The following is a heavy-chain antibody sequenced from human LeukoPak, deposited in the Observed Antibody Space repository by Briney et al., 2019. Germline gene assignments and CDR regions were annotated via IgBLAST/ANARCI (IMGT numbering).Heavy chain of an antibody. CDR2: INPNSGGT. Sequence: ASVKVSCKASGYTFTGYYMHWVRQAPGQGLELMGRINPNSGGTNYAQKFQGRVTMTRDTSISTAYMELSRLRSDDTAVYYCARERVGATDGVDYWGQGTLVTVSS. V-gene: IGHV1-2*06. CDR3: ARERVGATDGVDY. J-gene: IGHJ4*02. D-gene: IGHD1-26*01. CDR1: GYTFTGYY.